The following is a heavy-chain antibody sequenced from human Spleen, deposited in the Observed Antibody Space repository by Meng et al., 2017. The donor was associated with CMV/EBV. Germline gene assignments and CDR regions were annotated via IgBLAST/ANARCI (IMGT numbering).Heavy chain of an antibody. CDR2: IYHSGST. CDR3: ARHKSGKGSDY. CDR1: GYFISSGYY. D-gene: IGHD1-1*01. J-gene: IGHJ4*02. Sequence: SETLSLTCTVSGYFISSGYYWGWIWQPPGKGLEWIGSIYHSGSTYYNPSLKSRVTISVDTSKNQFSLKLSSLTAADTAVYYCARHKSGKGSDYWGQGTLVTVSS. V-gene: IGHV4-38-2*02.